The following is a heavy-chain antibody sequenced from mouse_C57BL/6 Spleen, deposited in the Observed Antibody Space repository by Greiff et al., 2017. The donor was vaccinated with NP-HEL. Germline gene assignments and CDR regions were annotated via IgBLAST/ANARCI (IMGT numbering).Heavy chain of an antibody. CDR1: GYTFTSYW. J-gene: IGHJ1*03. Sequence: QVQLQQPGAELVMPGASVKLSCKASGYTFTSYWMHWVKQRPGQGLEWIGEIDPYDSYTNYNQKFKGKATLTVDKSSSTAYMQLSSLTSEDSAVYYCARRPRAYFDVWGTGTTVTVSS. CDR2: IDPYDSYT. CDR3: ARRPRAYFDV. V-gene: IGHV1-69*01.